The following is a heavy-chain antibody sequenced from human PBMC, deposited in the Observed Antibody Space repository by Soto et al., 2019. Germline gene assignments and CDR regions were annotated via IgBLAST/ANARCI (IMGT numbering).Heavy chain of an antibody. Sequence: PSETLSLTCTVSGGSIISCGYYWSLIRQHPGKGLEWIGYIYYSGSTYHNPSLKSRVTISVDTSKNQFSLKLSSVTAADTAVYYCARDRFTVLEVAATQYNWFDPWGQGTLVTVSS. CDR2: IYYSGST. J-gene: IGHJ5*02. D-gene: IGHD2-15*01. CDR3: ARDRFTVLEVAATQYNWFDP. V-gene: IGHV4-31*03. CDR1: GGSIISCGYY.